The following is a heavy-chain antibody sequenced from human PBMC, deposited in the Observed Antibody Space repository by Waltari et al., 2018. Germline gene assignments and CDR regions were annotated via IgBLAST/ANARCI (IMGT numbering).Heavy chain of an antibody. CDR3: ARRDFWSGYYNYNWFDP. D-gene: IGHD3-3*01. V-gene: IGHV4-34*01. J-gene: IGHJ5*02. Sequence: QVQLQQWGAGLLKPSETLSLTCAVYGGSFSGYYWRWIRQPPGKGLEWIGEINHSGSTNYNPSLKSRVTISVDTSKNQFSLKLSSVTAADTAVYYCARRDFWSGYYNYNWFDPWGQGTLVTVSS. CDR2: INHSGST. CDR1: GGSFSGYY.